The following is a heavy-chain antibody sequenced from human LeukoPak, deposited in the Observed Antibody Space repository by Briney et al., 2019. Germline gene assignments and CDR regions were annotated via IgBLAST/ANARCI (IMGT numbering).Heavy chain of an antibody. CDR1: GFTFSSYS. CDR2: ISSSSSTI. J-gene: IGHJ5*02. CDR3: ARGGSSWYRGENWFDP. V-gene: IGHV3-48*02. D-gene: IGHD6-13*01. Sequence: GGSLRLSCAASGFTFSSYSMNWVRQAPGKGLEWVSYISSSSSTIYYADSVKGRFTISGDNAKNSLYLQMNSLRDEDTAVYYCARGGSSWYRGENWFDPWGQGTLVTVSS.